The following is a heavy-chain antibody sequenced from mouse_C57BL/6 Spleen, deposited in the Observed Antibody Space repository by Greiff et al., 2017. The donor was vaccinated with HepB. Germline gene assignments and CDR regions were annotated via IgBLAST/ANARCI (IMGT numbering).Heavy chain of an antibody. V-gene: IGHV1-18*01. CDR3: ARGSYYGNYEGYFDV. D-gene: IGHD2-1*01. Sequence: EVQGVESGPELVKPGASVKIPCKASGYTFTDYNMDWVKQSHGKSLEWIGDINPNNGGTIYNQKFKGKATLTVDKSSSTAYMELRSLTSEDTAVYYCARGSYYGNYEGYFDVWGTGTTVTVSS. CDR2: INPNNGGT. J-gene: IGHJ1*03. CDR1: GYTFTDYN.